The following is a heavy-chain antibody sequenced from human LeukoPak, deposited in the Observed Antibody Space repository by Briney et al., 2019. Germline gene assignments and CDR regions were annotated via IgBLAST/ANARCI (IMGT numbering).Heavy chain of an antibody. J-gene: IGHJ3*02. CDR2: ISGSGGST. CDR1: GFTFSSYG. V-gene: IGHV3-23*01. CDR3: AKDLPVVTRPHDAFDI. D-gene: IGHD4-23*01. Sequence: PGGSLRLSCAAPGFTFSSYGMSWVRQAPGKGLEWVSAISGSGGSTYYADSVKGRFTISRDNSKNTLYLQMNSLRAEDTAVYYCAKDLPVVTRPHDAFDIWGQGTMVTVSS.